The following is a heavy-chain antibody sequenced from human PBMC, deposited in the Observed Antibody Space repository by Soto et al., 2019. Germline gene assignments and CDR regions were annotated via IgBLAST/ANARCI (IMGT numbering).Heavy chain of an antibody. J-gene: IGHJ5*02. Sequence: GASVKLSCKASGGTFSSYTISWVRQAPGQGLEWMGRIIPILGIANYAQKFQGRVTITADKSTSTAYMELSSLRSEDTAVYYCARDVPGYLSSGPIGYWFDPWGQGTLVTVSS. CDR3: ARDVPGYLSSGPIGYWFDP. CDR2: IIPILGIA. V-gene: IGHV1-69*04. CDR1: GGTFSSYT. D-gene: IGHD6-25*01.